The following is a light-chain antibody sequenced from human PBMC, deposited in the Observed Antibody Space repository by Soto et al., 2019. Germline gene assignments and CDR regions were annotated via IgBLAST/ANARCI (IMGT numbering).Light chain of an antibody. CDR1: QSVSSNY. CDR2: DES. Sequence: ETVLTQSPGTLSSSPGERATLSCRASQSVSSNYLAWYQQKPGQAPRLLIYDESSRATGIPDRFSGSGSGTDFTLTISRLEPEDFAVYYCQQYGNSPVTFGPGTKV. V-gene: IGKV3-20*01. CDR3: QQYGNSPVT. J-gene: IGKJ1*01.